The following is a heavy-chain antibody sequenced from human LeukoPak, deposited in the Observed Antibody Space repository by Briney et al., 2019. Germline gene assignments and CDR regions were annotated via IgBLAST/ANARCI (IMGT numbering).Heavy chain of an antibody. D-gene: IGHD6-13*01. V-gene: IGHV1-2*02. CDR3: ARDFRSGWYGYSYYYMDL. CDR1: GYTFTDYY. J-gene: IGHJ6*03. CDR2: INPNSGGT. Sequence: ASVKVSCKASGYTFTDYYMHWVRQAPGQGLEWMGWINPNSGGTNFAQKFQGRVTMTWDTSISTAYMELSRLRSDDTAVYYCARDFRSGWYGYSYYYMDLWGKGTTVTVSS.